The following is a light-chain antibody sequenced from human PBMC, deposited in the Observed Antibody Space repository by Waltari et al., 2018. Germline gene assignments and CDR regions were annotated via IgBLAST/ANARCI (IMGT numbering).Light chain of an antibody. CDR2: GAS. V-gene: IGKV3-20*01. CDR3: QHYVRLPAT. CDR1: QSVSRA. J-gene: IGKJ1*01. Sequence: IVLTQSPGTLSLSPGERATLSCRASQSVSRALDWYQQKPGQAPKLLIYGASTRATGIPDRLPGSGSGTDLCLNSSSVEPEDFAIYFCQHYVRLPATFGQGTKVEIK.